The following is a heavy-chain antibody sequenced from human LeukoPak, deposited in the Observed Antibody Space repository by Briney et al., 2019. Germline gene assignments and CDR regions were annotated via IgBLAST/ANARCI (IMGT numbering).Heavy chain of an antibody. D-gene: IGHD3-22*01. J-gene: IGHJ4*02. CDR1: GITLSNYG. V-gene: IGHV3-48*04. Sequence: GGSLRLSCAVSGITLSNYGMNWVRQAPGKGLEWVSYISSSGSTIYYADSVKGRFTISRDNAKNSLYLQMNSLRAEDTAVYYCARVDYYDSSGYTLDYWGQGTLVTVSS. CDR2: ISSSGSTI. CDR3: ARVDYYDSSGYTLDY.